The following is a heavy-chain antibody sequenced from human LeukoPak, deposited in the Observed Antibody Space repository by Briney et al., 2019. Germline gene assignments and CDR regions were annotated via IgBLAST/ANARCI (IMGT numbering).Heavy chain of an antibody. CDR1: GFTFSSYA. CDR2: ISSNGGST. Sequence: TGGSLRLSCAASGFTFSSYAMHWVRQAPGKGLEYVSAISSNGGSTYYANSVKGRFTISRDNSKNTLYLQMGSLRAEDMAVYYCERGFNWHYPPNWFDPWGQGTLVTVSS. CDR3: ERGFNWHYPPNWFDP. V-gene: IGHV3-64*01. D-gene: IGHD1-7*01. J-gene: IGHJ5*02.